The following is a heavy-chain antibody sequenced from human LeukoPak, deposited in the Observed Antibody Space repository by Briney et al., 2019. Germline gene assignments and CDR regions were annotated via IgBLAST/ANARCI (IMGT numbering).Heavy chain of an antibody. Sequence: GESLKISCKASGYTFTGYYMHWVRQAPGQGLEWMGWINPNSGGTNYDQKFQGRVTMTRDTSISTAYMELSRLRSDDTAVYYCARDFMGDYWGQGTLVTVSS. CDR3: ARDFMGDY. CDR2: INPNSGGT. V-gene: IGHV1-2*02. J-gene: IGHJ4*02. D-gene: IGHD1-26*01. CDR1: GYTFTGYY.